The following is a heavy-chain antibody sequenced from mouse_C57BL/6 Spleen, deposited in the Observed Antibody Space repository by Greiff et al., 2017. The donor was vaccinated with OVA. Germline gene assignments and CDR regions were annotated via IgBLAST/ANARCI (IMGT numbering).Heavy chain of an antibody. Sequence: VQLQQSGPELVKPGASVKISCKASGYTFTDYYMNWVKQSPGKSLEWIGDINPNNGGTSYNQKFKGKATLTVDKSSSTAYMELRSLTSEDSAVYYCARALLRSYAMDYWGQGTSVTVSS. CDR3: ARALLRSYAMDY. J-gene: IGHJ4*01. CDR1: GYTFTDYY. CDR2: INPNNGGT. D-gene: IGHD1-1*01. V-gene: IGHV1-26*01.